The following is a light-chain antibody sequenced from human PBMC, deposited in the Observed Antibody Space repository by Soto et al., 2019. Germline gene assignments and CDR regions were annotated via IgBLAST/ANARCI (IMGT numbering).Light chain of an antibody. CDR3: QEYYSYPPT. V-gene: IGKV1-8*01. J-gene: IGKJ4*01. CDR2: AAS. Sequence: AIRMTQSPSSFSASTGDRVTITCRASQGISSYLAWYQQKPGKAPKLLIYAASTLQSEVPSRFSGSGSGTDFTLTISCLQSEDFATYYCQEYYSYPPTFGGGTTVEIK. CDR1: QGISSY.